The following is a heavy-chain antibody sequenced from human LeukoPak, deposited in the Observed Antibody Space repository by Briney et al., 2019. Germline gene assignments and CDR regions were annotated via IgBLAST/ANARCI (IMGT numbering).Heavy chain of an antibody. Sequence: ASVKVSCKASGYTFTDYYIHWVRQAPGQGLEWMAWINPNSGGTYYAQNFHDRITLTRDTSISTAYMELSRLRSDDTAIYYCARANALYCSSTSCLFDYWGQGTLVTVSS. V-gene: IGHV1-2*02. CDR3: ARANALYCSSTSCLFDY. CDR1: GYTFTDYY. J-gene: IGHJ4*02. D-gene: IGHD2-2*01. CDR2: INPNSGGT.